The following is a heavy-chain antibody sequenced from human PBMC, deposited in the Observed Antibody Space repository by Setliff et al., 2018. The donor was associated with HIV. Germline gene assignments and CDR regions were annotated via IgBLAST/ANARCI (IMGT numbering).Heavy chain of an antibody. Sequence: GGSLRLSCAASGFTFSSYEMDWFRQAPGKGLEWVSYITGSSDTIYYADSVKGRFTISRDNAKNPLYLQINTPRAEDTAVYYCAGEGITGTTLHPYWGQGTLVTVSS. J-gene: IGHJ4*02. V-gene: IGHV3-48*03. CDR2: ITGSSDTI. CDR1: GFTFSSYE. D-gene: IGHD1-7*01. CDR3: AGEGITGTTLHPY.